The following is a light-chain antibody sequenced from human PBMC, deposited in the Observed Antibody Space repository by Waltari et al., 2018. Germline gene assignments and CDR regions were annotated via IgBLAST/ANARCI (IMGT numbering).Light chain of an antibody. CDR3: QQYDNLLRLT. CDR2: DAS. J-gene: IGKJ4*01. Sequence: DIQMTQSPSSLSASVGDRVTITCQASQDISNYLNWYQQKPGKAPKLLIYDASNLETGVPSSISGSGSGTDFTFTISSLQPEDIATYYCQQYDNLLRLTFGGGTKVEIK. CDR1: QDISNY. V-gene: IGKV1-33*01.